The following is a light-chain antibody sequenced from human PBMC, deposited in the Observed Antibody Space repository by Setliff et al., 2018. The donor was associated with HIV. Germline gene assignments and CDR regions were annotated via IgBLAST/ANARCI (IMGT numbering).Light chain of an antibody. CDR1: SSDVGSYNF. J-gene: IGLJ1*01. CDR3: SSFAGRLHV. V-gene: IGLV2-11*01. Sequence: QSALTQPASVSGSPGQSITIPCTGTSSDVGSYNFVTWYQQHPGKVPKLIIYDVTRRPSGVPDRFSGSRSGNTASLTISGLQAEDEADYYCSSFAGRLHVFGTGTKVTVL. CDR2: DVT.